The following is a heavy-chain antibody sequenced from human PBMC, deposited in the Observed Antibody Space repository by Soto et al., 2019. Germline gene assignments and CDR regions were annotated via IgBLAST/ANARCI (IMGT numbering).Heavy chain of an antibody. V-gene: IGHV4-59*01. CDR2: IYYSGST. Sequence: SETLSLTCTVSGGSISSYYWSWIRQPPGKGLEWIGYIYYSGSTNYNPSLKSRVTISVDTSKNQFSLKLSSVTAADTAVYYCARIGVCEDYIWGSYPAFDIWGQGTMVTVSS. J-gene: IGHJ3*02. D-gene: IGHD3-16*02. CDR3: ARIGVCEDYIWGSYPAFDI. CDR1: GGSISSYY.